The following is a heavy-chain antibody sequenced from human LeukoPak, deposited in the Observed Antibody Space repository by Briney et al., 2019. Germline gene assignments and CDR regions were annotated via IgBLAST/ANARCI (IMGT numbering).Heavy chain of an antibody. CDR1: GDSVSSNSAA. CDR2: TYYRSKWFN. D-gene: IGHD1-26*01. Sequence: SQTLSLTCAISGDSVSSNSAAWNWIRQSPSRGLEWLGRTYYRSKWFNDYEESVKSRIIINPDTSKNQFSLQLNSLTLEDTAVYYCARTGWQQVSSGFGYYSGMDVWGKGTTVTVSS. V-gene: IGHV6-1*01. CDR3: ARTGWQQVSSGFGYYSGMDV. J-gene: IGHJ6*04.